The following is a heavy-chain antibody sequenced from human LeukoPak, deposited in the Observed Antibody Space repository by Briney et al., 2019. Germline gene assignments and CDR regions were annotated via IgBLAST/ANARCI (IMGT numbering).Heavy chain of an antibody. J-gene: IGHJ6*02. Sequence: GRSLRLSCAASGFTFSSYAMHWVRQAPGKGLEWVSYISTSGSTIYYADSVKGRFTISRDNAKNSLYLQMNSLRAEDTAVYYCATTTPAQYFDWFPPSGPIYGMDVWGQGTTVTVSS. CDR1: GFTFSSYA. CDR3: ATTTPAQYFDWFPPSGPIYGMDV. D-gene: IGHD3-9*01. V-gene: IGHV3-48*03. CDR2: ISTSGSTI.